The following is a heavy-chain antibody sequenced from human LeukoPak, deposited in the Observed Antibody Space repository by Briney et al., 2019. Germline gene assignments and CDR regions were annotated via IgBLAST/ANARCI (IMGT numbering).Heavy chain of an antibody. CDR1: GYTFTGYY. Sequence: GASVKVSCKASGYTFTGYYMHWVRQAPGQGLEWMGRINPNSGGTNYAQKFQGRVTMTRDTSISTAYMELSRLRSDDTAVYYCASDNDYCSGGSCYPSYWGQGTLVTVSS. V-gene: IGHV1-2*06. CDR2: INPNSGGT. D-gene: IGHD2-15*01. J-gene: IGHJ4*02. CDR3: ASDNDYCSGGSCYPSY.